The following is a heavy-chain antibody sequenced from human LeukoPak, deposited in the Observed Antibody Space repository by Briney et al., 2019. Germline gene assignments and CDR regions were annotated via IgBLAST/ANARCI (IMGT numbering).Heavy chain of an antibody. V-gene: IGHV1-18*01. Sequence: ASVKVSCKASGYTFTSYAMNWVRQAPGQGLEWMGWISAYNGDTNYARRFQGRVTLTTDRTTSTAYLELRSLRSDDTAVYYCARDPSNTSGRMTWFDPWGQGTLVTVSS. CDR1: GYTFTSYA. D-gene: IGHD2-2*01. J-gene: IGHJ5*02. CDR3: ARDPSNTSGRMTWFDP. CDR2: ISAYNGDT.